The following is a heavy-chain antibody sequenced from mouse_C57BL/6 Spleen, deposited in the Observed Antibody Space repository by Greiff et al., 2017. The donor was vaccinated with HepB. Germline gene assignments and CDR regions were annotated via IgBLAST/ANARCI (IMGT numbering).Heavy chain of an antibody. J-gene: IGHJ3*01. CDR2: IDPETGGT. V-gene: IGHV1-15*01. Sequence: VQLQQSGAELVRPGASVTLSCKASGYTFTDYELHWVKQTPVHGLDWIGAIDPETGGTSYNQKFKGKAILTADKSSSTAYMELRSLTSEDSAVYYCTREYSGWGFAYRDQGTLVTVSA. CDR1: GYTFTDYE. D-gene: IGHD5-1*01. CDR3: TREYSGWGFAY.